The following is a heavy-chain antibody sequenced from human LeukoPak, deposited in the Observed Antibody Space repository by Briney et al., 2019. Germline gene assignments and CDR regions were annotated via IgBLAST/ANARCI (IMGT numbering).Heavy chain of an antibody. CDR3: VRWGIAVAAD. D-gene: IGHD6-19*01. CDR2: ISGSGGNT. Sequence: GGSLRLSCAASGFTVSSYGMTWVRQAPGKGPEWVSLISGSGGNTYYAGSVKGRFTISRYNSKNTLYLQMGSLRAEDMAVYYCVRWGIAVAADCGQGTLVTVSS. J-gene: IGHJ4*02. CDR1: GFTVSSYG. V-gene: IGHV3-23*01.